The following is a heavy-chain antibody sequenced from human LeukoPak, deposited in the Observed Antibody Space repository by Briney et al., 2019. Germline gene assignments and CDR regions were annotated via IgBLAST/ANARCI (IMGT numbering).Heavy chain of an antibody. D-gene: IGHD3-10*01. J-gene: IGHJ3*02. V-gene: IGHV3-7*01. CDR1: GFSFSSHW. Sequence: PGGSLRPSCAASGFSFSSHWMSWVRHTPGKGLEWVANINQDGGTKYYRDFAKGRFTISRDNAQNSLYLQINSLRAEDTAVYYCAREKGTLIRAMAFEMWGQGTMVTVSS. CDR3: AREKGTLIRAMAFEM. CDR2: INQDGGTK.